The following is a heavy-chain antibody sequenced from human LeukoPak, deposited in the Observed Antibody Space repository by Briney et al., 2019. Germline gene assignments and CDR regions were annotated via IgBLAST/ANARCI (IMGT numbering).Heavy chain of an antibody. D-gene: IGHD3-10*01. Sequence: LSETLSLTCAVYGGSFSGYYWSWIRQPPGKGLEWIGEINHSGSTNYNPSLKSRVTISVDTSKNQFSLKLSSVTAADTAVYYCARAGTGVQGVITVWGQGTLVTVSS. CDR1: GGSFSGYY. V-gene: IGHV4-34*01. CDR2: INHSGST. CDR3: ARAGTGVQGVITV. J-gene: IGHJ4*02.